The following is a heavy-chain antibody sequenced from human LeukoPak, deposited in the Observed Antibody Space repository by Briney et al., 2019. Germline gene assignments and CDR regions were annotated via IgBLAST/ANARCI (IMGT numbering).Heavy chain of an antibody. Sequence: PGGSLRLSCAASGFTFSSYEMNWVRQAPGKGLEWVSYISSSGSTIYYADSVKGRFTISRDNAKNSLYLQMNSLRAEDTAVYYCARGWRFAYSSSWPRGFDYWGQGTLVTVSS. CDR3: ARGWRFAYSSSWPRGFDY. CDR1: GFTFSSYE. J-gene: IGHJ4*02. CDR2: ISSSGSTI. D-gene: IGHD6-13*01. V-gene: IGHV3-48*03.